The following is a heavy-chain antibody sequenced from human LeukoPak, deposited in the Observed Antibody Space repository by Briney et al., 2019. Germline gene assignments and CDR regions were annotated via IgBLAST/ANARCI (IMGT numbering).Heavy chain of an antibody. CDR1: GFTFSSYW. V-gene: IGHV3-7*01. Sequence: GGSLRLSCAASGFTFSSYWMSWVRQAPGKGLEWVANIKKDGIEKYYVDSVKGRFTISRDNAKTSLYLQMNSLRAEDTAVYYCARDLSGVTGYTYGRGIDYWGQGTPVTVSS. CDR2: IKKDGIEK. J-gene: IGHJ4*02. D-gene: IGHD5-18*01. CDR3: ARDLSGVTGYTYGRGIDY.